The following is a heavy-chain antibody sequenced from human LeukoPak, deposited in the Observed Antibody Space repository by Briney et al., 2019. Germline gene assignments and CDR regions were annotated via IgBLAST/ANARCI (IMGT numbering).Heavy chain of an antibody. CDR1: GGSISSHY. CDR2: IYYSGST. V-gene: IGHV4-59*11. J-gene: IGHJ6*03. D-gene: IGHD3-10*01. Sequence: PSETLSLTCTVSGGSISSHYWSWIRQPPGKGLEWIGYIYYSGSTNYNPSLKSRVTISVDTSKNQFSLKLSSVTAADTAVYYCARVRRQELGYYYYMDVWGKGTTVTVSS. CDR3: ARVRRQELGYYYYMDV.